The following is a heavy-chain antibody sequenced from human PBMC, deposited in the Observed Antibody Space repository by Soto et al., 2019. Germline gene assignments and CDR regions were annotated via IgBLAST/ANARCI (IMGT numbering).Heavy chain of an antibody. Sequence: ETLSLTCTVSGGSISSYYWAWIRQPPGKGLEWIGYIYYGGTTRYNPSLESRVTVSLETSKSQFSLTLSSVTASDTAVYYCARLGFYYQSLDPWGHGTLVTVSS. CDR2: IYYGGTT. V-gene: IGHV4-59*08. CDR1: GGSISSYY. CDR3: ARLGFYYQSLDP. J-gene: IGHJ5*02. D-gene: IGHD2-2*01.